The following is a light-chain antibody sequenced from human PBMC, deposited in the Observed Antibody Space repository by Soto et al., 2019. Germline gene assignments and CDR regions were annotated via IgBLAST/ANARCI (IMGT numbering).Light chain of an antibody. Sequence: EIVMTQSPATLSVSPGERATLSCRASQSVNSKLAWYQQKPGQAPRLLIYDASNRPTGIPARFTGSGSGTDFNLTISSLEPEDFAVYYCQQRSSWPPITFGGGTRLEIK. J-gene: IGKJ5*01. V-gene: IGKV3-11*01. CDR1: QSVNSK. CDR3: QQRSSWPPIT. CDR2: DAS.